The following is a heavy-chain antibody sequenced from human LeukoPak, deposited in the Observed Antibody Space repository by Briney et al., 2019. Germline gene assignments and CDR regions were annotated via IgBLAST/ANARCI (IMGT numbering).Heavy chain of an antibody. CDR2: ISSSSSYI. V-gene: IGHV3-21*04. CDR1: GFTFSSYS. Sequence: GGSLRLSCAASGFTFSSYSMNWVRQAPGKGLEWVSSISSSSSYIYYADSVKSRFTISRDNAKNSLYLQMNSLRAEDTAVYYCAKGIAVAGNSQYFDYWGQGTLVIVSS. CDR3: AKGIAVAGNSQYFDY. D-gene: IGHD6-19*01. J-gene: IGHJ4*02.